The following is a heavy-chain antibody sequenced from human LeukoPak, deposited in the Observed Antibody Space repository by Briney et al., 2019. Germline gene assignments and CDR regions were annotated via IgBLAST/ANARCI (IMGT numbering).Heavy chain of an antibody. Sequence: GRSLRLSCAASGFTLSSYAMHWVRPGPGKGLERVAVISYDGSNKYYADSVKGRLTISRDNSKNTLYQQMNSLRTEDKAVDYCGRDFVEQAVYAVDIWGQGTMVTVSS. V-gene: IGHV3-30-3*01. J-gene: IGHJ3*02. CDR2: ISYDGSNK. D-gene: IGHD3-16*02. CDR1: GFTLSSYA. CDR3: GRDFVEQAVYAVDI.